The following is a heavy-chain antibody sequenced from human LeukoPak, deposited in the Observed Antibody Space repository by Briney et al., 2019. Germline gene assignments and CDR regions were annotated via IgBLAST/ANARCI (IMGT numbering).Heavy chain of an antibody. Sequence: GASVKVSCKVSGYTLNELSMQWARQAPGKWLELMGGFDPEDGETIYAQTFQGRVTMTEDTSTDTAYMELSSLRSEDTAVYYCATDLGVVEFNWFDPWGQGTLVTVSS. J-gene: IGHJ5*02. CDR2: FDPEDGET. CDR3: ATDLGVVEFNWFDP. V-gene: IGHV1-24*01. D-gene: IGHD2-15*01. CDR1: GYTLNELS.